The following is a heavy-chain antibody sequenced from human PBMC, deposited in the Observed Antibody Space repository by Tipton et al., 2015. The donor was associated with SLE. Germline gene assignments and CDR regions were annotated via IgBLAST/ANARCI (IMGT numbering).Heavy chain of an antibody. D-gene: IGHD4-11*01. J-gene: IGHJ2*01. CDR2: IHGGGTA. V-gene: IGHV3-53*05. CDR1: GFNVSRSY. CDR3: AKDETISNYYLDH. Sequence: SLRLSCAGSGFNVSRSYMTWVRQAPGKGLEWVSVIHGGGTAYYADSVRGRFTISRDNSRNTVFLQMSSLRPEDTAVYYCAKDETISNYYLDHWGRGSLVTVSS.